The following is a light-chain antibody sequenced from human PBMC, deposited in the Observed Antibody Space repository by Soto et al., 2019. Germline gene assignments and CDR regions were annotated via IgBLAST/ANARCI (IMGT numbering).Light chain of an antibody. CDR1: QSVSSY. V-gene: IGKV3-11*01. Sequence: EIVLTQSPATLSLSPGERATLSCRASQSVSSYLAWYQQKPGQAPRLLIYDASNRATGIPARFSGSGSGTDFTLTISSLEPEDFAVYYCQQRSNWPPSTFSPGTKVDIK. J-gene: IGKJ3*01. CDR3: QQRSNWPPST. CDR2: DAS.